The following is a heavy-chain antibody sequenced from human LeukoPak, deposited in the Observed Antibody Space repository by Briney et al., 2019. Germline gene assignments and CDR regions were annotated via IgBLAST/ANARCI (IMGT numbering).Heavy chain of an antibody. CDR3: AKVVVRGVPTDAFDF. V-gene: IGHV3-30*18. Sequence: PGRSLRLSCAASGFTFSSYGMHWARQAPGKGLEWVAVISYDGSNEYYADSVKGRFTISRDNSKNTLYLQMNSLRAEDTAVYYCAKVVVRGVPTDAFDFWGQGTMVTVSS. CDR2: ISYDGSNE. J-gene: IGHJ3*01. CDR1: GFTFSSYG. D-gene: IGHD3-10*01.